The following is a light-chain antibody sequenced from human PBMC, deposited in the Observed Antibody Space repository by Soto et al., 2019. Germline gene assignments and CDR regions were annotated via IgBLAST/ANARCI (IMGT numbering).Light chain of an antibody. CDR3: QQYYDWPPKYT. Sequence: EIVMTQSPATLSVSPGERVTLPCRASQSVSTHLAWYQQRPGQAPRLLIYGASTRATGVPGRFSGSGSGTEFTLTISSLQSEDFALYFCQQYYDWPPKYTFGQGLKLEIK. CDR1: QSVSTH. CDR2: GAS. V-gene: IGKV3-15*01. J-gene: IGKJ2*01.